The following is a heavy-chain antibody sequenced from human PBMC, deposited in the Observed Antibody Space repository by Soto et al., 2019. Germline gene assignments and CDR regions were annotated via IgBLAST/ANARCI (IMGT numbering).Heavy chain of an antibody. CDR1: GGTFSNYA. CDR3: ARVEAVAGLYNYHGLDV. D-gene: IGHD6-19*01. CDR2: IVPIFGTT. V-gene: IGHV1-69*12. J-gene: IGHJ6*02. Sequence: QVQLVQSGAVVKKPGSSVKVSCKVSGGTFSNYAIDWVRLAPGDGLEWMGGIVPIFGTTYYTQKFQGRATIIADDSTTTAYLEMSSLRSEDTAIYYCARVEAVAGLYNYHGLDVWGQGTAVTVSS.